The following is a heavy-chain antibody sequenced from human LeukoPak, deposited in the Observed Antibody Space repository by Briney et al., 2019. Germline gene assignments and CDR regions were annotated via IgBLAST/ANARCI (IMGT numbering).Heavy chain of an antibody. Sequence: ASVKVSCKASGGTFSSYAISWVRQAPGQGLEWMGGIIPIFGTANYAQKFQGRVTITTDESTSTAYMELRRLRSEDTAVFYCARFDSSGYSNWGQGTLVTVSS. D-gene: IGHD3-22*01. V-gene: IGHV1-69*05. CDR2: IIPIFGTA. J-gene: IGHJ4*02. CDR3: ARFDSSGYSN. CDR1: GGTFSSYA.